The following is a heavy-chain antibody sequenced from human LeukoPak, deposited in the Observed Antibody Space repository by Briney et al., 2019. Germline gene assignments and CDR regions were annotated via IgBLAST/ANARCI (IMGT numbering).Heavy chain of an antibody. J-gene: IGHJ4*02. CDR1: GYSISSGYY. V-gene: IGHV4-38-2*02. D-gene: IGHD3-16*01. Sequence: PSETLSLTCTVSGYSISSGYYWGWIRQPPGKGLEWIGSIYHSGSTYYNPSLKSRVTISVDTSKNQFSLKLSSVTAADTAVYYCASRSFFGGFGALGWGQGTLVTVSS. CDR2: IYHSGST. CDR3: ASRSFFGGFGALG.